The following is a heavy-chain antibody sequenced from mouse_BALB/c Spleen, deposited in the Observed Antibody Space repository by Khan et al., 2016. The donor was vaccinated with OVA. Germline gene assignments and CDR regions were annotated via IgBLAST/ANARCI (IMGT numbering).Heavy chain of an antibody. V-gene: IGHV1-4*01. CDR2: INPVSDYT. J-gene: IGHJ3*01. D-gene: IGHD2-14*01. Sequence: QVQLQQPGAELTRPGASVKMSCKASGYTFTSYTMHWVKQRPGQGLEWIGYINPVSDYTNYNQNFKDKATLTADKSSSTAYMRLRSLTSEDSAVYYCAKEGAYYRSDGWFAYWGQGTLATVST. CDR3: AKEGAYYRSDGWFAY. CDR1: GYTFTSYT.